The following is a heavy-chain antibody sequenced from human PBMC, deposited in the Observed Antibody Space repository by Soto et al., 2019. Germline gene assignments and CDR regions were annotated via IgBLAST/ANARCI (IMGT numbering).Heavy chain of an antibody. J-gene: IGHJ4*02. D-gene: IGHD5-18*01. CDR3: AIGGYSYGYDY. V-gene: IGHV3-30*03. CDR1: GFTFSSYG. Sequence: QVQLVESGGGVVQPGRSLRLSCAASGFTFSSYGMHWVRQAPGKGLEWVAVISYDGSNKYYADSVKGRFTISRDNSKNTLYLQMNSLRAEDTAVYYCAIGGYSYGYDYWGQGTLVTVSS. CDR2: ISYDGSNK.